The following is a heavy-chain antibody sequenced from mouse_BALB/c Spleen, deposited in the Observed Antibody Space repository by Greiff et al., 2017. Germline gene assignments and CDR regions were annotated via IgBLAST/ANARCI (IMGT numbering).Heavy chain of an antibody. CDR3: ANGNYDY. CDR2: IYPGSGNT. Sequence: QVQLQQSGAELARPGASVKLSCKASGYTFTDYYINWVNQRTGQGLEWIGEIYPGSGNTYYNEKFKGKATLTADKSSSTAYMQLSSLTSEDSAVYFCANGNYDYWGQGTTLTVSS. D-gene: IGHD2-1*01. V-gene: IGHV1-77*01. J-gene: IGHJ2*01. CDR1: GYTFTDYY.